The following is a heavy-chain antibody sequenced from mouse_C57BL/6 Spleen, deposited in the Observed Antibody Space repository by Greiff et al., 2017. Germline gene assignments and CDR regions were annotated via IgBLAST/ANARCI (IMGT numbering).Heavy chain of an antibody. CDR2: INPSSGYA. D-gene: IGHD4-1*01. CDR1: GYTFTSYT. Sequence: VQLQQSGAELARPGVSVKMSCKASGYTFTSYTVHWVKQRPVQGLEWICYINPSSGYAKCSQKFKDKATLTADKTSSTAYMQLSSLTSEDSAVYYCARRATYWEGYFDYWGQGTTLTVSS. V-gene: IGHV1-4*01. J-gene: IGHJ2*01. CDR3: ARRATYWEGYFDY.